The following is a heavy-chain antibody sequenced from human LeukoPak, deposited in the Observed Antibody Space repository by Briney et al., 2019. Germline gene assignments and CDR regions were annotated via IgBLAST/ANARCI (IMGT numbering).Heavy chain of an antibody. CDR1: GFPFTCGW. CDR2: FIDDGSIT. D-gene: IGHD5/OR15-5a*01. Sequence: GGALRLSFSAPGFPFTCGWMHWVRPPPGQGVGWVWRFIDDGSITTYADSVQGRFTISRDNAKSTVFLQMNSLRVEDTAVYFCVRRYYEYNVYDRHFDFWGQGILVTVSS. J-gene: IGHJ4*02. V-gene: IGHV3-74*03. CDR3: VRRYYEYNVYDRHFDF.